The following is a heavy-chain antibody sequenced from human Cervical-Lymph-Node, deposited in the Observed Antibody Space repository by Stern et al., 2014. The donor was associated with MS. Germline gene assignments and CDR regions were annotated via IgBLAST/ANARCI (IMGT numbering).Heavy chain of an antibody. D-gene: IGHD3-16*01. J-gene: IGHJ5*02. Sequence: QLVQSGAAVKRPGSSVKVSCTSSGGISWVRQAPGQGLEYMGVVHRKLVLDNYAKNSPGSATITAETPTDTVYLKMRALATDDTAVYYWGRGGGDNWFHPWGQGTPVTVSS. CDR1: GG. V-gene: IGHV1-69*09. CDR3: GRGGGDNWFHP. CDR2: VHRKLVLD.